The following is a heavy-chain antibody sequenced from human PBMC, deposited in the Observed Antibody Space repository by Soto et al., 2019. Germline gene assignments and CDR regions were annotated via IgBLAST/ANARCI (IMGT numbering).Heavy chain of an antibody. V-gene: IGHV3-21*01. J-gene: IGHJ5*02. D-gene: IGHD6-19*01. Sequence: GGSLRLSCAASGFTFSSYSMNWVRQAPGKGLEWVSSISSSSSYIYYADSVKGRFTISRDNAKNSLYLQMNSLRAEDTAVYYCARVYDHGSGSVQEFDPWGQGTLVTVSS. CDR2: ISSSSSYI. CDR1: GFTFSSYS. CDR3: ARVYDHGSGSVQEFDP.